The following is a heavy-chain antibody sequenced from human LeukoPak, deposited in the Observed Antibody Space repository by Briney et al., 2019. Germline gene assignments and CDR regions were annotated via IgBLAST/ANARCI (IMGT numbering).Heavy chain of an antibody. Sequence: PSETLSLTCAVYGGSFSGYYWSWIRQPPGKGLEWIGVINHSGSTNYNPSLKSRVTISVDTSKNQFSLKLSSVTAADTAVYYCARYCSSTSCSGDYYYGMDVWGQGTTVTVSS. D-gene: IGHD2-2*01. CDR1: GGSFSGYY. V-gene: IGHV4-34*01. CDR3: ARYCSSTSCSGDYYYGMDV. J-gene: IGHJ6*02. CDR2: INHSGST.